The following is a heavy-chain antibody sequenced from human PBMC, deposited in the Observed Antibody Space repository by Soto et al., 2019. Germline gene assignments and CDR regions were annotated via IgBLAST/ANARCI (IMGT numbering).Heavy chain of an antibody. CDR2: IYYSGST. D-gene: IGHD3-3*01. V-gene: IGHV4-61*08. J-gene: IGHJ4*02. Sequence: SETLSLTCTVSGGSISSGGYYWSWIRQHPGKGLEWIGYIYYSGSTNYNPSLKSRVTISVDTSKNQFSLKLSSVTAADTAVYYCARTRYDFWSGYFDYWGQGTLVTVSS. CDR1: GGSISSGGYY. CDR3: ARTRYDFWSGYFDY.